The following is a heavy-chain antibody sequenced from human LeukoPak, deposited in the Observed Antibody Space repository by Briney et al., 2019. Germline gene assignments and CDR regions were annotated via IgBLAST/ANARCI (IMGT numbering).Heavy chain of an antibody. V-gene: IGHV4-59*01. Sequence: SETLSLTCSVSGVSISDYHWIWIRQPPAKGLGWMGYFSYSGSTRYNPSLKSRVTMSVDTSKNQFSLRLISVAAADTAVYYCARMYSGTSYYFDFWGQGTLVTVSS. CDR3: ARMYSGTSYYFDF. CDR2: FSYSGST. D-gene: IGHD1-26*01. CDR1: GVSISDYH. J-gene: IGHJ4*02.